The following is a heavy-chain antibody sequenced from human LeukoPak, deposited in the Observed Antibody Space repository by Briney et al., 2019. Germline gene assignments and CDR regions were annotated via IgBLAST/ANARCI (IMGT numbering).Heavy chain of an antibody. CDR1: GFTFSSYS. D-gene: IGHD1-26*01. CDR3: VRDKIVGATKNDY. Sequence: GGSLRLSCAASGFTFSSYSMNWVRQAPGKGLEWVSYISSSSSTIYYADSVKGRFTISRDNAQKSLYLHMNSLRAEGTAVYYCVRDKIVGATKNDYWGQGILVTVSS. CDR2: ISSSSSTI. J-gene: IGHJ4*02. V-gene: IGHV3-48*04.